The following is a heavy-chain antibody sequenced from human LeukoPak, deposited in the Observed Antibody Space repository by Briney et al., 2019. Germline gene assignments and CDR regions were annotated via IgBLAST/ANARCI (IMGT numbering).Heavy chain of an antibody. J-gene: IGHJ3*02. V-gene: IGHV3-30*04. Sequence: HPGRSLRLCCAASGFTFSSYAMHWVRQATGKGLEWVAVISYDGSNKYYADSVKGRFTISRDNSKNTLYLQMNSLRAEDTAVYYCAREPPKSFERFGEMGDAFDIWGQGTMVTVSS. CDR3: AREPPKSFERFGEMGDAFDI. D-gene: IGHD5-24*01. CDR1: GFTFSSYA. CDR2: ISYDGSNK.